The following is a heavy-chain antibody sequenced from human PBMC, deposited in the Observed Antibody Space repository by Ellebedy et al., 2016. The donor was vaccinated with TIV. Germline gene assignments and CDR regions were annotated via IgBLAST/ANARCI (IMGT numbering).Heavy chain of an antibody. J-gene: IGHJ4*02. CDR3: ARCNKYYYDSSGYYSYFDY. D-gene: IGHD3-22*01. V-gene: IGHV3-74*01. Sequence: GGSLRLXXAASGFTFRNYWMYWVRQVPGKGLVWVSRINGDDRDRSTVYADSVKGRFTISRDNAKNTLYLQMNSLRAEDTAVYYCARCNKYYYDSSGYYSYFDYWGQGTLVTVSS. CDR2: INGDDRDR. CDR1: GFTFRNYW.